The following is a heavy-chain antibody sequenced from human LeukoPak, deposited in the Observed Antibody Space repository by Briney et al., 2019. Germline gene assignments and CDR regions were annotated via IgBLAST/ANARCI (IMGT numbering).Heavy chain of an antibody. CDR2: ITGSGGST. J-gene: IGHJ4*02. CDR1: GFTFTTYA. Sequence: GGSLRLSCGASGFTFTTYAMTWVRQAPGKGLEWVSSITGSGGSTYYGDSVKGRFTISRDNNKDSLYLQMSSLTTEDTALYYCARDNFGTIDYWGQGTLVTVSS. V-gene: IGHV3-23*01. CDR3: ARDNFGTIDY. D-gene: IGHD3/OR15-3a*01.